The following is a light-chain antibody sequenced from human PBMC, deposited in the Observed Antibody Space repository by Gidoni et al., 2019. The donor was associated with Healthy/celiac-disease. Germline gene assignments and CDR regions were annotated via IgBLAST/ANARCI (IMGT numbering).Light chain of an antibody. Sequence: QSVLTQPPSVSEAPGQWVTISCTGSSSNIGAGYHVHWHQQLPGTAPKPLIYGNKNRPSEVPDRFSGSKSGTSASLAITGLQAEDEADYYCQSYDSSLALYVFGTGTRVTVL. CDR2: GNK. CDR1: SSNIGAGYH. V-gene: IGLV1-40*01. J-gene: IGLJ1*01. CDR3: QSYDSSLALYV.